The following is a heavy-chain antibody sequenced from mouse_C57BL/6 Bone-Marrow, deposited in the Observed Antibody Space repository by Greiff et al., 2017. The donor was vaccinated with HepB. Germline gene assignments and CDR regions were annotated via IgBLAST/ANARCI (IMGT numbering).Heavy chain of an antibody. D-gene: IGHD1-1*01. Sequence: EVQLQESGPGLVKPSQSLSLTCSVTGYSITSGYYWNWIRQFPGNKLEWMGYISYDGSNNYNPSLKNRISITRDTSKNQFFLKLNSVTTEDTATYYCARPQGFTTVVAPYAMDYWGQGTSVTVSS. V-gene: IGHV3-6*01. J-gene: IGHJ4*01. CDR2: ISYDGSN. CDR3: ARPQGFTTVVAPYAMDY. CDR1: GYSITSGYY.